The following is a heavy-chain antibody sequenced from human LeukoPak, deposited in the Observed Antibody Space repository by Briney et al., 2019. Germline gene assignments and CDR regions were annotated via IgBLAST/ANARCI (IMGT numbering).Heavy chain of an antibody. J-gene: IGHJ5*02. CDR2: IWYEGSGD. CDR3: ARDPGNYGKNVPDR. CDR1: GFTFNSHG. Sequence: GGSLRLSCIASGFTFNSHGMHWVRQAPGKGLEWVASIWYEGSGDYYVDSVKGRFTISRDNSKNTLYLKINSLRAEDTAVYYCARDPGNYGKNVPDRWGQGTLVTVSS. D-gene: IGHD3-9*01. V-gene: IGHV3-33*08.